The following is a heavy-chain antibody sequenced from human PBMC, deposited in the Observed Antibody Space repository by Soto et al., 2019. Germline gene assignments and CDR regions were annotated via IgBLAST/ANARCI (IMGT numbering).Heavy chain of an antibody. CDR1: GYTFTSYA. V-gene: IGHV7-4-1*01. CDR3: ARDSSSSWYLVPYYYGMDV. D-gene: IGHD6-13*01. J-gene: IGHJ6*02. CDR2: INTNTGNP. Sequence: ASVKVSCKASGYTFTSYAMNWVRQAPGQGLEWMGWINTNTGNPTYAQGFTGRFVFSLDTSVSTAYLQICSLKAEDTAVYYCARDSSSSWYLVPYYYGMDVWGQGTTVTVSS.